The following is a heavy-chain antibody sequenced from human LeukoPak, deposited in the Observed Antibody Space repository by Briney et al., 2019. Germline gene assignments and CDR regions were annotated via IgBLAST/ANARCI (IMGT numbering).Heavy chain of an antibody. V-gene: IGHV4-59*01. Sequence: SETLSLTCTVSGDSITNYYWSWIRQPAGKGPEWIAYMSYSGDATYNPSLKSRVTISIVASKNQFSLKLNSVTAADTAVYYCARDIRSVGATLYFDYWGQGTLVTVSS. J-gene: IGHJ4*02. CDR1: GDSITNYY. D-gene: IGHD1-26*01. CDR2: MSYSGDA. CDR3: ARDIRSVGATLYFDY.